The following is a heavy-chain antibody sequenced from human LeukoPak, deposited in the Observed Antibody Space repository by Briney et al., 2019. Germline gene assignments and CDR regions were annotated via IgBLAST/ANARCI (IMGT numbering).Heavy chain of an antibody. Sequence: GGSLRLSCGGSGFTFNSYSMNWVRQAPGKGLEWVASIIGSGSEMFYADSLKGRFTISRDNSKNSLYLQMNSLRVEDTAVYYCAKVQSDIVGAMFFPFDVWGQGTMVSVSS. V-gene: IGHV3-21*06. D-gene: IGHD1-26*01. CDR2: IIGSGSEM. J-gene: IGHJ3*01. CDR1: GFTFNSYS. CDR3: AKVQSDIVGAMFFPFDV.